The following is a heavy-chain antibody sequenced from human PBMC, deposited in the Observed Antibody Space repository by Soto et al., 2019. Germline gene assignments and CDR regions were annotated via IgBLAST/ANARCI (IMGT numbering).Heavy chain of an antibody. J-gene: IGHJ3*02. CDR1: GFTFSSYA. Sequence: ELQLLESGGGLVQPGGSLRLSCAASGFTFSSYAMSWVRQAPGKGLEWVSAISGSGGSTFYADSVKGRFTLSRDNPKNTLDLKINSLRAEDTAVYYCAKIPHTSSWCLDAFDSWGQGTMVTVSS. D-gene: IGHD6-13*01. V-gene: IGHV3-23*01. CDR3: AKIPHTSSWCLDAFDS. CDR2: ISGSGGST.